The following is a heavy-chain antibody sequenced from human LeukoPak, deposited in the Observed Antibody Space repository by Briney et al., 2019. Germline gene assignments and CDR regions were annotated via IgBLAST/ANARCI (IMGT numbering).Heavy chain of an antibody. D-gene: IGHD2-2*02. Sequence: SETLSLTCTVSGGSISSYYWSRIRQPPGKGLEWIGYIYYSGSTNYNPSLKSRVTISVDTSKNQFSLKLSSVTAADTAVYYCARGYCSSTSCYSDGMDVWGQGTTVTVSS. J-gene: IGHJ6*02. CDR3: ARGYCSSTSCYSDGMDV. CDR2: IYYSGST. CDR1: GGSISSYY. V-gene: IGHV4-59*01.